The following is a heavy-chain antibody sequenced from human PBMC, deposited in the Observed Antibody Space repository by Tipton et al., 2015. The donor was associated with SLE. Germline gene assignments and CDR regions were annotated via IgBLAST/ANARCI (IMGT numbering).Heavy chain of an antibody. CDR2: VYYTGNT. V-gene: IGHV4-39*07. CDR3: ARGSRWFDDFWSGYPLGNWFDP. CDR1: GGSISSGGYY. J-gene: IGHJ5*02. Sequence: TLSLTCTVSGGSISSGGYYWSWIRQSPGKGLEWVGTVYYTGNTFYNPSLKSRVTISVDTSKNHFSLELTSVTAADTAIYFCARGSRWFDDFWSGYPLGNWFDPWGQGTLVTVSS. D-gene: IGHD3-3*01.